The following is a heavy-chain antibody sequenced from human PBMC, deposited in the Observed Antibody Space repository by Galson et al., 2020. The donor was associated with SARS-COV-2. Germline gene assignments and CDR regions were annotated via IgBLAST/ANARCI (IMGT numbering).Heavy chain of an antibody. CDR3: AKDRGSTACYYYYGMDD. Sequence: TGGSLRLSCAASGPTFSYYVMHWVRQAPGNGLEWVAVIPSDGSNTYYTDSVKGRFTISRDNSKNTLYMQMNSLRAEDTAVYYCAKDRGSTACYYYYGMDDWGQGTTVTVSS. D-gene: IGHD2-2*01. CDR2: IPSDGSNT. J-gene: IGHJ6*02. CDR1: GPTFSYYV. V-gene: IGHV3-30*18.